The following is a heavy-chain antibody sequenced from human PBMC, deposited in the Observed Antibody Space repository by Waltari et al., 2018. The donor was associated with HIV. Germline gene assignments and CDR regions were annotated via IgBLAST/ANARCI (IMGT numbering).Heavy chain of an antibody. CDR3: AKVPSNDYGDF. J-gene: IGHJ4*02. CDR1: GSTFSSHA. Sequence: EVQLLESGGGWVPPWGSLRLSCSASGSTFSSHAMPWVRQAPGKGLEWVSAISGSGGSTYYADSVKGRFTISRDNSKNTLYLQMNSLRAEDTAVYYCAKVPSNDYGDFLGQGTLVTVSS. V-gene: IGHV3-23*01. CDR2: ISGSGGST.